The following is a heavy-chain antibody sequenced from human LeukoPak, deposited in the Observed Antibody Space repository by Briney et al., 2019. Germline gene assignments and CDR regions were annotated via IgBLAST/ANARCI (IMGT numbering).Heavy chain of an antibody. V-gene: IGHV4-59*08. D-gene: IGHD6-13*01. CDR1: GGSISSYY. Sequence: PSETLSLTCTVSGGSISSYYWSWIRQPPGKGLEWIGNIFHSGSTNYNPSLKSRVTISVDTSKNQFSLKLSSVTAADTAVYYCARQGPFGSWFRFDYWGQGTLVTVSS. J-gene: IGHJ4*02. CDR2: IFHSGST. CDR3: ARQGPFGSWFRFDY.